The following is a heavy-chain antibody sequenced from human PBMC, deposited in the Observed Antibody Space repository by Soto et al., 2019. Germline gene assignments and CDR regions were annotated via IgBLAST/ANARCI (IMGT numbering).Heavy chain of an antibody. Sequence: QVQLVESGGGVVQPGRSLRLSCVASGFTFSRFGMHWVRQAPGKGLEWVAVIWYDGSKEYYGDAVKGRFTVSRDSSTNTVYLQMNSLRAEDTAVYYCARGSDGSGSDHDYWGQGTRVTVSS. CDR2: IWYDGSKE. CDR3: ARGSDGSGSDHDY. CDR1: GFTFSRFG. V-gene: IGHV3-33*01. D-gene: IGHD3-10*01. J-gene: IGHJ4*02.